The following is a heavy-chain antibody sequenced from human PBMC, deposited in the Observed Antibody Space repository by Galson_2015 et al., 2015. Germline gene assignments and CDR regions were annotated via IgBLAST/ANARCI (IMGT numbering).Heavy chain of an antibody. J-gene: IGHJ4*02. CDR1: GFTFSSYG. D-gene: IGHD3-22*01. CDR3: AKAQTDYYENYFDY. CDR2: ISYDGSNK. V-gene: IGHV3-30*18. Sequence: SLRLSCAASGFTFSSYGMHWVRQAPGKGLEWVAVISYDGSNKYYADSVKGRFTISRDNSKNTLYLQMNSLRAEDTAVYYCAKAQTDYYENYFDYWGQGTLVTVSS.